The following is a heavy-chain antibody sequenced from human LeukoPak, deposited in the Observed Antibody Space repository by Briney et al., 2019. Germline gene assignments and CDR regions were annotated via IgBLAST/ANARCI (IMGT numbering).Heavy chain of an antibody. CDR3: ARDGGGMVGALYYFDS. CDR2: ISSSSSFI. V-gene: IGHV3-21*01. CDR1: GYTFSSYS. Sequence: PGGSLRLSCVASGYTFSSYSMNWVRQAPGKGLEWVSSISSSSSFIYYADSVKGRFTISRDNAKNSLYLQMNCLRAEDTAVYYCARDGGGMVGALYYFDSWGQGTLVTVSS. D-gene: IGHD1-26*01. J-gene: IGHJ4*02.